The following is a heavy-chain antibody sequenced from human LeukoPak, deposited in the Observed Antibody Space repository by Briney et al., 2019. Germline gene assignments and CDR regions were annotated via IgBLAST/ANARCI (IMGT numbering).Heavy chain of an antibody. D-gene: IGHD3-16*01. Sequence: PGGSLRLSCAASGFTFSSYWMSWVRQAPGKGLEWVANIKEDGSEKYYVNSVKGRFTISRDNAKNSLYLQMNSLRPADTAVYYCASTGGGKSDYWGQGTLVTVSS. V-gene: IGHV3-7*03. CDR3: ASTGGGKSDY. CDR1: GFTFSSYW. CDR2: IKEDGSEK. J-gene: IGHJ4*02.